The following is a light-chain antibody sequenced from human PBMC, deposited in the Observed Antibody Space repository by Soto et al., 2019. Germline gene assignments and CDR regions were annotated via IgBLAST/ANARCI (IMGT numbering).Light chain of an antibody. CDR2: GAS. CDR3: QQDYSTLAT. J-gene: IGKJ5*01. V-gene: IGKV3-15*01. Sequence: EIVMTQSPATLSVSPGERATLSCRASQSVSSNLAWYQQKPGQAPRLLIYGASTRATGIPARFSGSGSGTDFTLTISCLQSEDFATYYCQQDYSTLATFGQGTRLEIK. CDR1: QSVSSN.